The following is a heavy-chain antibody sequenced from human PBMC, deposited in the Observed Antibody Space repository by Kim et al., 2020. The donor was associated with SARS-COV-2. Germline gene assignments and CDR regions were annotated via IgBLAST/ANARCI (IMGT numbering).Heavy chain of an antibody. CDR2: INHSGST. Sequence: SETLSLTCAVYGGSFSGYYWSWIRQPPGKGLEWIGEINHSGSTNYNPSLKSRVTISVDTSKNQFSLKLSSVTAADTAVYYCARSAASSSWYNDDAFDIWGQGTIVTVSS. CDR1: GGSFSGYY. D-gene: IGHD6-13*01. V-gene: IGHV4-34*01. J-gene: IGHJ3*02. CDR3: ARSAASSSWYNDDAFDI.